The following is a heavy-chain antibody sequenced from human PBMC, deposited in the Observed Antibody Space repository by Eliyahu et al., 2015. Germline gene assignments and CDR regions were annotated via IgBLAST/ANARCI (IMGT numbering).Heavy chain of an antibody. J-gene: IGHJ6*02. Sequence: QVQLVQSGAEVKRPGXSVXVSCXASXYTXTGSHIHWVRQAPGQGLEWMGWINPNSGATNYAQKFQDRVTMSRDTSFSTANMELSRLSPDDTAVYYCARDCRSATCHLYGMDVWGQGTTVTVSS. V-gene: IGHV1-2*02. D-gene: IGHD2-2*01. CDR1: XYTXTGSH. CDR3: ARDCRSATCHLYGMDV. CDR2: INPNSGAT.